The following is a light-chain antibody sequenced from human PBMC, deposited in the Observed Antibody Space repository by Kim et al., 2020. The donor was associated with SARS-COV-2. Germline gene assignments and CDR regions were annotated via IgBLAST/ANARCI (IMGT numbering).Light chain of an antibody. CDR1: QSLNNK. J-gene: IGKJ5*01. CDR3: QQYNSWPIT. CDR2: SAS. Sequence: VSPGERATLSCRASQSLNNKLVWYQQKPGQPPRLLIYSASTRATGIPARFSGSGSGTEFTLTVSSLQSEDFTVYYCQQYNSWPITFGQGTRLEIK. V-gene: IGKV3-15*01.